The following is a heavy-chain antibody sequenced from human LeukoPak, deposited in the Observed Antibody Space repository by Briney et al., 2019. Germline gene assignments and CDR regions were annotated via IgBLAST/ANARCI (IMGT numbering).Heavy chain of an antibody. CDR2: INHSGST. CDR1: GGSFSGYY. D-gene: IGHD6-13*01. Sequence: SETLSPTCAVYGGSFSGYYWSWIRQPPGKGLEWIGEINHSGSTNYNPSLKSRVTISVDTSKNQFSLKLSSVTAADTAVYYCASGEAAAPYYFDYWGQGALVTVSS. J-gene: IGHJ4*02. V-gene: IGHV4-34*01. CDR3: ASGEAAAPYYFDY.